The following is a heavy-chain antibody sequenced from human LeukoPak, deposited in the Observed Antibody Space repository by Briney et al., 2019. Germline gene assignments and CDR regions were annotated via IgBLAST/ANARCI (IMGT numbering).Heavy chain of an antibody. J-gene: IGHJ6*03. CDR2: IGTAGDT. CDR3: ARGRGVGYCTNGVCSYYYYYYMDV. D-gene: IGHD2-8*01. CDR1: GFTFSSYD. Sequence: GGSLRLSCAASGFTFSSYDMHWVRQATGKGLEWVSAIGTAGDTYYPGSVKGRFTISRENAKNSLYLQMNSLRAGDTTVYYCARGRGVGYCTNGVCSYYYYYYMDVWGKGTTVTVSS. V-gene: IGHV3-13*01.